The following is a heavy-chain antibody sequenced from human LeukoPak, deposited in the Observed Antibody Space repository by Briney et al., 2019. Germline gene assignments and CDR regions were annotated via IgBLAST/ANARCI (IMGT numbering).Heavy chain of an antibody. Sequence: SVKVSCKASGGTFSSYAISWVRQAPGQGLEWMGGIIPIFGAANYAQKFQGRVTITADKSTSTAYMELSSLRSEDTAVYYCARLPLYSSSWYGWFDPWGQGTLVTVSS. V-gene: IGHV1-69*06. J-gene: IGHJ5*02. CDR2: IIPIFGAA. D-gene: IGHD6-13*01. CDR3: ARLPLYSSSWYGWFDP. CDR1: GGTFSSYA.